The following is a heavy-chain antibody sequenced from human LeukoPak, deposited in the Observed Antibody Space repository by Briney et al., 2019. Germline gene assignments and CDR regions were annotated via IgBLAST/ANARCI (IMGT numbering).Heavy chain of an antibody. CDR2: INHSGST. CDR3: ARTQITMVRGVITYFDY. J-gene: IGHJ4*02. D-gene: IGHD3-10*01. V-gene: IGHV4-34*01. Sequence: PSETLSLTCAVYGGSFSGYYWSWTRQPPGKGLEWIGEINHSGSTNYNPSLKSRVTISVDTSKNQFSLKLSSVTAADTAVYYCARTQITMVRGVITYFDYWGQGTLVTVSS. CDR1: GGSFSGYY.